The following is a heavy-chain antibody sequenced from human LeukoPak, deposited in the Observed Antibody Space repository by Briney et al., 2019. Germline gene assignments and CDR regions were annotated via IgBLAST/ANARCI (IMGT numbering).Heavy chain of an antibody. Sequence: SSETLSLTCAVYGGSFSGYYWSWIRQPPGKGREWIGEINHSGSTNYNPTLKSRVTISVDTSKNHFSLKLSSVTAADTAVYYCARGPPYDYVWGSYMLVTPLPFDYWGQGTLVTVAS. V-gene: IGHV4-34*01. CDR3: ARGPPYDYVWGSYMLVTPLPFDY. CDR2: INHSGST. CDR1: GGSFSGYY. D-gene: IGHD3-16*01. J-gene: IGHJ4*02.